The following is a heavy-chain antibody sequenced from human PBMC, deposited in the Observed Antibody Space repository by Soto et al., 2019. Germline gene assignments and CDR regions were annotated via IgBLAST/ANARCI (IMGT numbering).Heavy chain of an antibody. CDR3: ARRGPGSYFVC. Sequence: EVQLLDSGGGLVQPGGSLRLSCAASGFTFSSYAMNWVRQAPGKGLEWVSVISGSGDSTYYADSVKGRFTISRDNSKNTMYLQMNSLRTEDTAVYYCARRGPGSYFVCWGQGTLVTVSS. J-gene: IGHJ4*02. D-gene: IGHD2-15*01. CDR1: GFTFSSYA. CDR2: ISGSGDST. V-gene: IGHV3-23*01.